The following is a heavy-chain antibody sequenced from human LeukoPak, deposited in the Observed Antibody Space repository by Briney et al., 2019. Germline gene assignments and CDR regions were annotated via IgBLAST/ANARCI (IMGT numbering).Heavy chain of an antibody. J-gene: IGHJ2*01. CDR3: ASLRDYGDYSWYFDL. D-gene: IGHD4-17*01. Sequence: SETLSLTCAVYGGSFSGYYWSWIRQPPGKGLEWIGEINHSGSTNYNPSLKSRVTISVDTSKDQFSLKLSSVTAADTAVYYCASLRDYGDYSWYFDLWGRGTLVTVSS. CDR1: GGSFSGYY. CDR2: INHSGST. V-gene: IGHV4-34*01.